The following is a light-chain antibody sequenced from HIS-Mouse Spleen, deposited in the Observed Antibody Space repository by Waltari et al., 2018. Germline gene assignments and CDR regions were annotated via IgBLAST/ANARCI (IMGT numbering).Light chain of an antibody. J-gene: IGKJ1*01. CDR1: QSIRSW. Sequence: DTQMIHTTSTLSASVGDRVTIPCRASQSIRSWLAWYQQKPGKAPKLLFFKASSLESGVPSRFSGSGSGTEFTLTISSLQPDDFATYYCQQYRTFGQGTKVEIK. CDR2: KAS. V-gene: IGKV1-5*03. CDR3: QQYRT.